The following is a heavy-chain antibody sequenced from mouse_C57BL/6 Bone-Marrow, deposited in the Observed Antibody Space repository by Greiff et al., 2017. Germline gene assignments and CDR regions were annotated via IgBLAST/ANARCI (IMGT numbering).Heavy chain of an antibody. J-gene: IGHJ2*01. V-gene: IGHV1-5*01. D-gene: IGHD1-1*01. Sequence: EVQLQQSGTVLARPGASVKMSCKTSGYTFTSYWIHWVKQRPGQGLEWIGAIYPGNSDTSYNQKFKGKAKLTAVTSASTAYMELSSLTNEDSAVYYCTRVKFAVTTVVAKGFDYWGQGTTLTVSS. CDR1: GYTFTSYW. CDR3: TRVKFAVTTVVAKGFDY. CDR2: IYPGNSDT.